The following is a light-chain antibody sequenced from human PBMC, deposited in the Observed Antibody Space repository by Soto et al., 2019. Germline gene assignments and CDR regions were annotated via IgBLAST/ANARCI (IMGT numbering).Light chain of an antibody. J-gene: IGLJ1*01. CDR2: GNS. CDR3: QSYDSSLSGYV. V-gene: IGLV1-40*01. Sequence: QSVXTQPXSXSXAPGXXXTXXCTGSXSNIGAGYDVHWYQQLPGTAPKLLIYGNSNRPSGVPDRFSGSKSGTSASLAITGLQAEDEADYYCQSYDSSLSGYVFGTGTKLTVL. CDR1: XSNIGAGYD.